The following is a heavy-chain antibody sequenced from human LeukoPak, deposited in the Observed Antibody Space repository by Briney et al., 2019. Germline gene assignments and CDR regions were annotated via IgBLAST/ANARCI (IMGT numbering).Heavy chain of an antibody. CDR3: ARVYGGNSGYFDY. V-gene: IGHV3-72*01. CDR1: GFTFSDHY. Sequence: GGSLRLSCAASGFTFSDHYMDWVRQAPGKGLEWVGRTRNKGNSYTTEYAASVKGRFTISRDDSKNSLYLQMNSLKTEDTAVYYCARVYGGNSGYFDYWGQGTLVTVSS. D-gene: IGHD4-23*01. J-gene: IGHJ4*02. CDR2: TRNKGNSYTT.